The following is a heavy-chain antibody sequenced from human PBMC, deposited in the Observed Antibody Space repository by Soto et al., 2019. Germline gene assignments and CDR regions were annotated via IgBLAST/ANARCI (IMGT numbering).Heavy chain of an antibody. CDR2: IYYSGST. J-gene: IGHJ6*02. CDR3: ARHFYALGSSDYYYYGMDV. CDR1: GGSISSSSYY. V-gene: IGHV4-39*01. Sequence: SETLSLTCTVSGGSISSSSYYWGWIRQPPGKGLEWIGSIYYSGSTYYNPSLKSRVTISVDTSKNQFSLKLSSVTAADTAVYYCARHFYALGSSDYYYYGMDVWGQGTTVTVYS. D-gene: IGHD6-25*01.